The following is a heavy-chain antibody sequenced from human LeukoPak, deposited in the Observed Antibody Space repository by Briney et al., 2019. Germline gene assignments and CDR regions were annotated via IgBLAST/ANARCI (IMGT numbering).Heavy chain of an antibody. CDR1: GFTFSSYG. CDR3: AKALPGYSSSWSLGY. V-gene: IGHV3-30*02. CDR2: IRYDGSNK. J-gene: IGHJ4*02. Sequence: PGGSLRLSCAASGFTFSSYGMHWVRQAPGKGLEWVAFIRYDGSNKYYADSVKGRFTISRDNAKNSLYLQMNSLRAEDTALYYCAKALPGYSSSWSLGYWGQGTLVTVSS. D-gene: IGHD6-13*01.